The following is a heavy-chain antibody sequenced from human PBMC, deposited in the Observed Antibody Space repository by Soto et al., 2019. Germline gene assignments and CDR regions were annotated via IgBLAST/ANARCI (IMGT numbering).Heavy chain of an antibody. V-gene: IGHV3-7*03. D-gene: IGHD2-15*01. Sequence: PGGSLRLSCAASGFTFSSYWMSWVRQAPGKGLEWVANIKQDGSEKYYVDSVKGRFTIPRDNAKNSLYLQMNSLRAEDTAVYYCARGEDCSGGSCYGPSNPYYYYGMDVWGQGTTVTVSS. CDR3: ARGEDCSGGSCYGPSNPYYYYGMDV. CDR1: GFTFSSYW. CDR2: IKQDGSEK. J-gene: IGHJ6*02.